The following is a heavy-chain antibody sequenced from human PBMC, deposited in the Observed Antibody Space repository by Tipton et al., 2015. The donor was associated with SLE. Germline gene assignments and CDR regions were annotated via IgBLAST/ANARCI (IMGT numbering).Heavy chain of an antibody. CDR1: GGSFIDDY. CDR3: ARKWDI. CDR2: INQSGST. V-gene: IGHV4-34*01. J-gene: IGHJ3*02. Sequence: TLSLTCTVSGGSFIDDYWSWVRQSPGKGLEYIGEINQSGSTFYNPSLKSRVTLSLETSKNQFSLRLNSVTAADTAVYYCARKWDIWGQGTMVTVSS. D-gene: IGHD2-8*01.